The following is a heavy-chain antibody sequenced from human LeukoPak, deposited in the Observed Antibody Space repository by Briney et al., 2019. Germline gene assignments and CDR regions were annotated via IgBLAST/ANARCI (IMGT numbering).Heavy chain of an antibody. CDR3: AKGRNVLLWFGELFDY. Sequence: GGSLRLSCAASGFTFSSYGMHWVRQAPGKGLEWVAFIRYDGSNKYYADSVKGRFIISRDNSKNTLYLQMNSLRAEDTAVYYCAKGRNVLLWFGELFDYWGQGTLVTVSS. CDR1: GFTFSSYG. V-gene: IGHV3-30*02. D-gene: IGHD3-10*01. CDR2: IRYDGSNK. J-gene: IGHJ4*02.